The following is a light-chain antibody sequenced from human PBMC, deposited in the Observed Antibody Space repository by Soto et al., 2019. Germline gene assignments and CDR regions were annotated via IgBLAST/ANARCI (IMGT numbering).Light chain of an antibody. V-gene: IGLV2-14*01. J-gene: IGLJ1*01. Sequence: QSALTQPASVSGSPGQSITISCTGTSSDVGNYKYVSWYQQHPGKVPKLMIYEVSNRPSGVSNRFSGSKSGNTASLTISGVQAEDGADYYCSSYTSSSTQVFGTGTKLTVL. CDR2: EVS. CDR1: SSDVGNYKY. CDR3: SSYTSSSTQV.